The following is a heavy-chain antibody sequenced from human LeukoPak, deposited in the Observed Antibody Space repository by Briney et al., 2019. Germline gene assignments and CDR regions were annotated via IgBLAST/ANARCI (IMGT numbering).Heavy chain of an antibody. Sequence: SETLSLTCTVSGGSISSGDYYWSWIRQPPGKGLEWIGYIYYSGSTYYNPSLKSRVTISVDTSKNQFSLKLSSVTASDTAVYYCARGDYYYGMDVWGQGTTVTVSS. CDR3: ARGDYYYGMDV. CDR2: IYYSGST. V-gene: IGHV4-30-4*01. J-gene: IGHJ6*02. CDR1: GGSISSGDYY.